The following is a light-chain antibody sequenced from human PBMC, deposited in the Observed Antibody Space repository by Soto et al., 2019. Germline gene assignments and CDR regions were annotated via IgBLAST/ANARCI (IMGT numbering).Light chain of an antibody. V-gene: IGKV1-5*03. CDR1: QSIRSW. CDR2: KAS. J-gene: IGKJ2*01. Sequence: DIQMTQSPSTLSASVGDRVTITCRASQSIRSWLAWYQQILGKAPKLLIYKASTLESGVPSRFSGSGSGTEFTLTISSLQPEDFVTYYCQQYSSFLYTFGQGTKLEIK. CDR3: QQYSSFLYT.